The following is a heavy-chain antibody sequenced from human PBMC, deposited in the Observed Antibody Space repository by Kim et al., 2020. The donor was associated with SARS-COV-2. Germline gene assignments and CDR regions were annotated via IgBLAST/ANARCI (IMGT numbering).Heavy chain of an antibody. CDR3: ARDPGVTMVRGDDY. V-gene: IGHV1-69*04. CDR2: IIPILGIA. Sequence: SVKVSCKASGGTFSSYAISWVRQAPGQGLEWMGRIIPILGIANYAQKFQGRVTITADKSTSTAYMELSSLRSEDTAVYYCARDPGVTMVRGDDYWGQGTLVTVS. D-gene: IGHD3-10*01. CDR1: GGTFSSYA. J-gene: IGHJ4*02.